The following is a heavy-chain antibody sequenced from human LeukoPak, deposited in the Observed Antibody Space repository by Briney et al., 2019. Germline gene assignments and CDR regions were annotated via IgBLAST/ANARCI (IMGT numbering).Heavy chain of an antibody. V-gene: IGHV4-4*02. CDR2: SYHSGST. CDR3: ARLGYYDSSGYRHFDY. Sequence: PSGTLSLTCAVSGGSISSSNWWSWVRQPPGKGLEWIGESYHSGSTNYNPSLKSRVTISVDKSKNQFSLKLSSVTAADTAVYYCARLGYYDSSGYRHFDYWGQGTLVTVSS. D-gene: IGHD3-22*01. J-gene: IGHJ4*02. CDR1: GGSISSSNW.